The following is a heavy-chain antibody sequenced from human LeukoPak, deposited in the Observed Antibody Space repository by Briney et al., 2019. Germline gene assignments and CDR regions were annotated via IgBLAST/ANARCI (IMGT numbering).Heavy chain of an antibody. Sequence: PGESLKLSCKASGYSFTTYWIGWVRQMPGKGLDWMGIIYPGDSDTRYSPSFQGQVTISADKSISTAYLQWSSLKPSDTAMYYCARPYSGYSSDAFDIWGQGTMVTVSS. D-gene: IGHD5-12*01. CDR1: GYSFTTYW. J-gene: IGHJ3*02. CDR3: ARPYSGYSSDAFDI. V-gene: IGHV5-51*01. CDR2: IYPGDSDT.